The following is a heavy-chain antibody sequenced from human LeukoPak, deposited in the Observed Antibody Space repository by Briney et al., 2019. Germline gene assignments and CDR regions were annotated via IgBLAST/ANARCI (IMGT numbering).Heavy chain of an antibody. CDR1: GFAFSSYT. V-gene: IGHV3-21*01. CDR3: ASPNGPGSYGSGNYFH. D-gene: IGHD3-10*01. Sequence: PGGSLRLSCAASGFAFSSYTMNWVRQAPGKGLEWVASISSTSTYMDYADSVKGRFTISRDNAKNSLYLQMNSLRAEDTAVYYCASPNGPGSYGSGNYFHWGQGTLVTVSS. J-gene: IGHJ4*02. CDR2: ISSTSTYM.